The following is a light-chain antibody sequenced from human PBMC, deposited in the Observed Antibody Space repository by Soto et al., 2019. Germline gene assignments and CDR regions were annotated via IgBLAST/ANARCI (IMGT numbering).Light chain of an antibody. J-gene: IGKJ2*03. CDR1: QGVADN. V-gene: IGKV3D-15*01. Sequence: EIMLTQSPATLSVCPGEGATLSCRASQGVADNLAWYQQKVGQAPRLLIYGASTRVTGIPGRFSGSGSGTEFALTISSLQSEDFAVYYCHQYNKWPTSFGQGTKLEIK. CDR3: HQYNKWPTS. CDR2: GAS.